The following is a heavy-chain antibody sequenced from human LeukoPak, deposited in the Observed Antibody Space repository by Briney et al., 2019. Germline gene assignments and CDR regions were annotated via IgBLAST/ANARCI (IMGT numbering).Heavy chain of an antibody. Sequence: GGSLRLSCAASGFTFSSYYMNWVRQAPGKGLEWVSSIHSSDSYINYADSVRGRFTISRDNAKSSLYLQMNSLRAEDTAVYYCARGVLGYGRNDAFDIWGQGTMVTVSS. CDR2: IHSSDSYI. J-gene: IGHJ3*02. D-gene: IGHD4-23*01. V-gene: IGHV3-21*01. CDR3: ARGVLGYGRNDAFDI. CDR1: GFTFSSYY.